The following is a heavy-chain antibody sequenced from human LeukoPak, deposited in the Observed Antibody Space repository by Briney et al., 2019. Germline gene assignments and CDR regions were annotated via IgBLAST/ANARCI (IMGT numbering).Heavy chain of an antibody. CDR3: ARDSAASSGYSRGMDV. J-gene: IGHJ6*02. Sequence: GGSLRLSCAASGFTFSSNAMSWVRQAPGKGLEWVSGISGSGSNTYYADSVKGRFTISRDSSKNTLYLQMNSLRAEDTAVYYCARDSAASSGYSRGMDVWGQGTTVTVSS. V-gene: IGHV3-23*01. CDR1: GFTFSSNA. D-gene: IGHD3-22*01. CDR2: ISGSGSNT.